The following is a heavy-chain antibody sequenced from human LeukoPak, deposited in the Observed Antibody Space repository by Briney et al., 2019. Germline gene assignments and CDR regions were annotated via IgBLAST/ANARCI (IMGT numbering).Heavy chain of an antibody. V-gene: IGHV3-48*04. CDR1: GFTFRTHS. J-gene: IGHJ4*02. CDR3: ARDQRIGGYSYGLTGNFDY. Sequence: GGSLRLSCAASGFTFRTHSMNWVRQAPGKGLEWISYIATSGDTIYYADSVKGRFTISRDNAKNSLYLQMNSLRTEDTAVYYCARDQRIGGYSYGLTGNFDYWGQGTLVTVSS. CDR2: IATSGDTI. D-gene: IGHD5-18*01.